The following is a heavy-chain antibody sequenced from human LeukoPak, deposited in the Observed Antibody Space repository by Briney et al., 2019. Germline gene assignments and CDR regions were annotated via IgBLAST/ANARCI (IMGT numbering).Heavy chain of an antibody. Sequence: GGSLRLSCAASGFTFSSYGMHWVRQAPGKGLEWVAFIRYDGSNKYYADSVKGRFTISRDNSKNTLYLQMNSLRAEDTAVYYCAKEGLNTIFGVVRYYYYMDVWGKGTTVTVSS. J-gene: IGHJ6*03. CDR3: AKEGLNTIFGVVRYYYYMDV. D-gene: IGHD3-3*01. CDR2: IRYDGSNK. V-gene: IGHV3-30*02. CDR1: GFTFSSYG.